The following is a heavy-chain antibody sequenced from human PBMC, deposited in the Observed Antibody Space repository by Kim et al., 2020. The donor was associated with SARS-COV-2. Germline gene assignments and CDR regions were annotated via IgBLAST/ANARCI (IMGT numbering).Heavy chain of an antibody. CDR1: GFTFSSSW. CDR3: ARDLVLITHARYFHY. V-gene: IGHV3-7*03. D-gene: IGHD3-22*01. CDR2: IKQDGSEK. Sequence: GGSLRLSCAASGFTFSSSWMSWVRQSPGKGLEWVANIKQDGSEKYYVDSLKGRFTISRDNAKNSLFLDMTSLRAEDTAGYYCARDLVLITHARYFHYWG. J-gene: IGHJ4*01.